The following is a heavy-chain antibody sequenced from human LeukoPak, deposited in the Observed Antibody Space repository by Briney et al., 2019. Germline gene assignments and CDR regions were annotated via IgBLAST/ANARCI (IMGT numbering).Heavy chain of an antibody. CDR1: GFTFSSYG. Sequence: PGGSLRLSCAASGFTFSSYGMHWVRQAPGKGLEWVAVISYDGSNKYYADSVKGRFTISRDNSKNTLYLQMNSLRAEDTAVYYCAKDRTISGSYYLGYWGQGTLVTVSS. D-gene: IGHD1-26*01. J-gene: IGHJ4*02. V-gene: IGHV3-30*18. CDR3: AKDRTISGSYYLGY. CDR2: ISYDGSNK.